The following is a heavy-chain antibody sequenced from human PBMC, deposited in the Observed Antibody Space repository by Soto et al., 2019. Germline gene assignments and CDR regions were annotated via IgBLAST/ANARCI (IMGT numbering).Heavy chain of an antibody. CDR2: ISAYNGNT. J-gene: IGHJ5*02. Sequence: GASVKVSCKASGYTFTGYYMHWVRQAPGQGLEWMGWISAYNGNTNYAQKLQGRVTMTTDTSTSTAYMELRSLRSDDTAVYYCARDGGLLGYCSSTSCYTGGWFDPWGQGTLVTVSS. V-gene: IGHV1-18*04. CDR1: GYTFTGYY. D-gene: IGHD2-2*02. CDR3: ARDGGLLGYCSSTSCYTGGWFDP.